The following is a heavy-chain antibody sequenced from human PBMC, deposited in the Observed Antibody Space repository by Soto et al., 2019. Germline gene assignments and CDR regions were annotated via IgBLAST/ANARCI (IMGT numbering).Heavy chain of an antibody. Sequence: QVQLVESGGGVVQPGASLRLSCVASGVTLSYYGVHWVRQSPGKGLEWVALIWNHGNTAYHADSVKGRFTVSRDNSRNIVYLQMNSLRAEDTAVYYCARLPYSNLLRGLDPWGRGTLVTVSS. J-gene: IGHJ5*02. CDR1: GVTLSYYG. CDR3: ARLPYSNLLRGLDP. V-gene: IGHV3-33*01. CDR2: IWNHGNTA. D-gene: IGHD1-26*01.